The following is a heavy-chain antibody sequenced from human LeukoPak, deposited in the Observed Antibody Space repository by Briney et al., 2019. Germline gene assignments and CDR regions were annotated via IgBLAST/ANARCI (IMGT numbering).Heavy chain of an antibody. J-gene: IGHJ4*02. D-gene: IGHD3-16*01. Sequence: SETLSLTCTVSGGSISSYYWSWIRQPPGKGLEWIGYIYYTGSTNYNPSLKSRVTISLDTSKNQFSLKLSSVTAADTAVYYCARWGINAFDYWGQGTLVTVSS. V-gene: IGHV4-59*01. CDR3: ARWGINAFDY. CDR1: GGSISSYY. CDR2: IYYTGST.